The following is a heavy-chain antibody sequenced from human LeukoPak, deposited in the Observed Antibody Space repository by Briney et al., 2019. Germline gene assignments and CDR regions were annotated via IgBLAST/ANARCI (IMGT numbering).Heavy chain of an antibody. CDR2: INSDGGST. CDR3: ARRIQGMAPYYFDY. D-gene: IGHD5-24*01. V-gene: IGHV3-74*01. CDR1: GFTFSSYW. J-gene: IGHJ4*02. Sequence: QPGGSLRLSCTASGFTFSSYWMHWVRQAPGKGLVWVSRINSDGGSTSYADSVKGRFTISRDNAKNTLYLQMNSLRAEDTAVYYCARRIQGMAPYYFDYWGQGTLVTVSS.